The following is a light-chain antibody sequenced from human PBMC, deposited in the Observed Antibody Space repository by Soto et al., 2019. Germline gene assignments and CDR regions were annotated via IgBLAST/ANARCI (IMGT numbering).Light chain of an antibody. V-gene: IGKV3-20*01. Sequence: IVLTQSPGTLSLSPGERASLSCRASQSVSNNFLAWYQQKPGQAPRLLIYAASSRATGIPDRFSGSGSGTDFTLTISRLEPEDFAVYYCQQYGSSPITFGQGTRLEIK. J-gene: IGKJ5*01. CDR1: QSVSNNF. CDR3: QQYGSSPIT. CDR2: AAS.